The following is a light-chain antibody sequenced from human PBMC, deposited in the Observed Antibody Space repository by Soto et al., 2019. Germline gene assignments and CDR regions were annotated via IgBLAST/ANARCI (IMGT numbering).Light chain of an antibody. CDR1: QPISSW. J-gene: IGKJ1*01. Sequence: DIQMAQSPSSLSASVADRFTITCRASQPISSWLAWYQQKPGEAPKLLIFAASTLQSGVPSRFSGSGFGTEFTLTISSLQPDDFATYYCQQYNSYRAFGQGTKVDNK. CDR2: AAS. CDR3: QQYNSYRA. V-gene: IGKV1D-16*01.